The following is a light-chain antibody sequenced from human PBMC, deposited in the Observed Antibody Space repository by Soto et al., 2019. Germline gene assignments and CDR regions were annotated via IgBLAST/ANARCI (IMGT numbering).Light chain of an antibody. Sequence: QSVLTQPASVSGSPGQSITRSCTGTSSDVGGYNYVSWYQQHPGKAPKLMIYEVSNRPSGVSNRFSGSKSGNTASLTISGLQAEDEADYYCSSYTSSSTLDVFGTGTKVTVL. CDR2: EVS. V-gene: IGLV2-14*01. CDR1: SSDVGGYNY. CDR3: SSYTSSSTLDV. J-gene: IGLJ1*01.